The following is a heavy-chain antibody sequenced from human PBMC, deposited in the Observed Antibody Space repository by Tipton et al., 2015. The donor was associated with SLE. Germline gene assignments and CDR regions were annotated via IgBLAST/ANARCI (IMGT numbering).Heavy chain of an antibody. J-gene: IGHJ2*01. V-gene: IGHV4-34*01. CDR1: GGSFSGYY. CDR3: ARIYDYVWPRYFDL. Sequence: TLSLTCAVYGGSFSGYYWSWIRQPPGKGLEWIGEINHSGSTNYNPSLKSRVTISVDTSKNQFSLKLSFVTAADTAVYYCARIYDYVWPRYFDLWGRGTLVTVSS. CDR2: INHSGST. D-gene: IGHD3-16*01.